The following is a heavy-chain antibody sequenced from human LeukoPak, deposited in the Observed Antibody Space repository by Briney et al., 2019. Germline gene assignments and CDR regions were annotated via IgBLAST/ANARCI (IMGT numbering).Heavy chain of an antibody. CDR2: IYYSGST. Sequence: KPSETLSLTCTVSGDSISNGVKYWSWIRQHPGKGLEWIGYIYYSGSTYYNPSLKSRVTISVDTSKNQFSLKLSSVTAADTAVYYCAGSPDHFTSLDYWGQGTLVTVSS. J-gene: IGHJ4*02. CDR3: AGSPDHFTSLDY. D-gene: IGHD3-10*01. CDR1: GDSISNGVKY. V-gene: IGHV4-31*03.